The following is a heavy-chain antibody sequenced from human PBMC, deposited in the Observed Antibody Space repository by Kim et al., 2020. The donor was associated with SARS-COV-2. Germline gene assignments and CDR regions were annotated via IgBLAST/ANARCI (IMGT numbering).Heavy chain of an antibody. V-gene: IGHV4-31*03. D-gene: IGHD4-17*01. Sequence: SETLSLTCTVSGGSISSGGYYWSWIRQHPGKGLEWIGYIYYSGSTYYNPSLKSRVTISVDTSKNQFSLKLSSVTAADTAVYYCARLLGDGDSPGGRYYFDYWGQGTLVTVSS. CDR3: ARLLGDGDSPGGRYYFDY. J-gene: IGHJ4*02. CDR2: IYYSGST. CDR1: GGSISSGGYY.